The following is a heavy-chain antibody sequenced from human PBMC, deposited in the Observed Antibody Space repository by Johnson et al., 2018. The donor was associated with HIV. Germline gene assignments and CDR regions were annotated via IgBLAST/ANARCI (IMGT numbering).Heavy chain of an antibody. CDR1: GFTFSSYA. CDR2: ISYDGSNK. J-gene: IGHJ3*02. CDR3: ARGGRVYDSSGYYAFDI. D-gene: IGHD3-22*01. V-gene: IGHV3-30*04. Sequence: QVQLVESGGGVVQPGRSLRLSCVASGFTFSSYAMHWVRQAPGKGLEWVAVISYDGSNKYYADSVKGRFTISRDSSKNTLYLQMNSLRAEDTAVYYCARGGRVYDSSGYYAFDIWGQGTMVIVSS.